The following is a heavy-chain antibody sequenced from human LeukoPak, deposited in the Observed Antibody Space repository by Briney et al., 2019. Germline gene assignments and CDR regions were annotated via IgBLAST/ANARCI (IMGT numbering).Heavy chain of an antibody. J-gene: IGHJ3*02. CDR2: IYYSGST. CDR3: AREDPAARHTGYAFDI. Sequence: SETLSLTCTVSGVSISSYYWSWIRQPPGKGLEWIGYIYYSGSTNYNPSLKSRVTISVDTSKNQFSLKLSSVTAADTAVYYCAREDPAARHTGYAFDIWGQGTMVTVSS. V-gene: IGHV4-59*12. CDR1: GVSISSYY. D-gene: IGHD2-2*01.